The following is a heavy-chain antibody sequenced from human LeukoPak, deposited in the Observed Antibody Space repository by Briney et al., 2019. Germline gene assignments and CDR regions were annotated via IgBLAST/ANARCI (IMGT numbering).Heavy chain of an antibody. CDR1: GFTFSSYW. CDR3: ARDGFITMVRGVSFDY. D-gene: IGHD3-10*01. CDR2: IKQDGSEK. Sequence: QPGGSLRLSCAASGFTFSSYWMSWVRQAPGKGLEWVANIKQDGSEKYYVDSVKGRFTISRDNAKNSLYLQMNSLRAEDTAVYYCARDGFITMVRGVSFDYWGQGTLVTVSS. V-gene: IGHV3-7*01. J-gene: IGHJ4*02.